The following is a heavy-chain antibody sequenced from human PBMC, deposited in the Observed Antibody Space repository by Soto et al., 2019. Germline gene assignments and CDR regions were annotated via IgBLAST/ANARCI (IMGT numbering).Heavy chain of an antibody. J-gene: IGHJ4*02. CDR3: ASDFYVGFCAGRGDS. CDR2: IKQDGSKA. Sequence: GSLRLSCVAPWGAFWGDWMSWVRQCPGKGLEWVANIKQDGSKAQYLESVRGRFTISRDNSKNSVYLQMTSLRAEDTALYYCASDFYVGFCAGRGDSWCQVILVTVSP. D-gene: IGHD1-26*01. V-gene: IGHV3-7*01. CDR1: WGAFWGDW.